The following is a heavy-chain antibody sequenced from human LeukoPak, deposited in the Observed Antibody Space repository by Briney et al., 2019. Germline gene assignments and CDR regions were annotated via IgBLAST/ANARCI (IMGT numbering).Heavy chain of an antibody. D-gene: IGHD4-17*01. CDR2: IYSGGST. CDR1: GFTVSSNY. CDR3: ARERGGRYGDYFDY. Sequence: GGSLRLSCAASGFTVSSNYMSWVRQAPGKGLEWVSVIYSGGSTYYADSVKGRFTISRDNSKNTLYLQMNSLRAENTAVYYCARERGGRYGDYFDYWGQGTLVTVSS. J-gene: IGHJ4*02. V-gene: IGHV3-66*01.